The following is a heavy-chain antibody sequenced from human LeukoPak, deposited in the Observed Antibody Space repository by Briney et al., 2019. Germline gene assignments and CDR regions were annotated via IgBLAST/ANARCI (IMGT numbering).Heavy chain of an antibody. CDR1: GFTFSSYA. J-gene: IGHJ4*02. Sequence: QPGGSLGLSCAASGFTFSSYAMHWVRQAPGKGLEYVSAISSNGGSTYYANSVKGRFTISRDNSKNTLYLQMGSLRAEDMAVYYCAILSGNYYGYWGQGTLVTVSS. CDR2: ISSNGGST. D-gene: IGHD1-26*01. V-gene: IGHV3-64*01. CDR3: AILSGNYYGY.